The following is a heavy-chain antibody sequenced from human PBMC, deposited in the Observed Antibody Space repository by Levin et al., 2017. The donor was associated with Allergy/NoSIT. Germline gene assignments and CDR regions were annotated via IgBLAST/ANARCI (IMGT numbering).Heavy chain of an antibody. CDR3: AREHAADYLDY. V-gene: IGHV1-18*01. CDR1: GYDFLNNG. CDR2: ISPYNGNT. J-gene: IGHJ4*02. Sequence: ASVKVSCKASGYDFLNNGISWVRQAPGQGLEWMGWISPYNGNTKYEKKFQGRATLTTDTSTNTAYMELRSLKSDDTAVYYCAREHAADYLDYWGQGTLVTVSS.